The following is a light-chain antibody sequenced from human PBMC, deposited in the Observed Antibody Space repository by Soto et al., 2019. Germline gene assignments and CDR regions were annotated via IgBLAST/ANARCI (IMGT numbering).Light chain of an antibody. J-gene: IGKJ1*01. CDR3: QQYNNWHTTMA. CDR2: GAS. CDR1: QSVSSD. Sequence: VVTQSPATLSVFPGETATLSCRASQSVSSDLAWYQQRPGQDPRLLIYGASTRATGVRARFRGSGSGTECRLSISSLQSKDFATYYCQQYNNWHTTMAFGRGTKVEIK. V-gene: IGKV3-15*01.